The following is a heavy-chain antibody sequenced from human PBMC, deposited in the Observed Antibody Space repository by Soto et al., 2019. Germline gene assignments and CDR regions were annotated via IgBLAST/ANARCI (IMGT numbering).Heavy chain of an antibody. D-gene: IGHD2-15*01. CDR2: IWYDGSNK. CDR1: GFTFSSYG. J-gene: IGHJ5*02. V-gene: IGHV3-33*01. Sequence: GSLRLSCAAYGFTFSSYGMHWVRQAPGKGLEWVAVIWYDGSNKYYADSVKGRFTISRDNSKNTLYLQMNSLRAEDTAVYYCARDPRRYCSGGSCYSGWFDPWGQGTLVSVSS. CDR3: ARDPRRYCSGGSCYSGWFDP.